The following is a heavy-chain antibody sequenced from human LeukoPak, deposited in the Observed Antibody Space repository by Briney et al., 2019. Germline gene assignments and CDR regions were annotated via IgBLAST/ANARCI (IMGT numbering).Heavy chain of an antibody. V-gene: IGHV1-18*01. J-gene: IGHJ4*02. CDR1: GYSFTSYG. CDR2: ISAYNGNT. D-gene: IGHD3-9*01. CDR3: ARGPYDILTGYYRALDY. Sequence: GESLKISCKGSGYSFTSYGISWVRQAPGQGLEWMGWISAYNGNTNYAQKLQGRVTMTTDTSTSTAYMELRSLRSDDTAVYYCARGPYDILTGYYRALDYWGQGTLVTVSS.